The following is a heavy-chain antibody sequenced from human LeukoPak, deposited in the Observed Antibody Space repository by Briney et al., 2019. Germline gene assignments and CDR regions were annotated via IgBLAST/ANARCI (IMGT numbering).Heavy chain of an antibody. V-gene: IGHV4-34*01. D-gene: IGHD3-10*01. CDR1: GGSFSGYY. CDR3: ARDSGSGSYTNWFDP. CDR2: IYHSGST. J-gene: IGHJ5*02. Sequence: PSETLSLTCAVYGGSFSGYYWSWIRQPPGKGLEWIGEIYHSGSTNYNPSLKSRVTISVDKSKNQFSLKLSSVTAADTAVYYCARDSGSGSYTNWFDPWGQGTLVTVSS.